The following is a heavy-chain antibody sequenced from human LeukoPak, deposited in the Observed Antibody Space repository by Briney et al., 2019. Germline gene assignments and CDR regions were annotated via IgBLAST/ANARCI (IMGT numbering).Heavy chain of an antibody. CDR2: IFHSGTT. D-gene: IGHD2-15*01. J-gene: IGHJ4*02. V-gene: IGHV4-38-2*02. CDR3: ATSVGFYPRTFDY. CDR1: GYSITGGYY. Sequence: SETLSLTCTVSGYSITGGYYWGWIRQPPGKGLEWIGSIFHSGTTYYSPSLKSRVSISVDTSKNQFSLKLSSVTAADTAVYYCATSVGFYPRTFDYWGQGTLVTVSS.